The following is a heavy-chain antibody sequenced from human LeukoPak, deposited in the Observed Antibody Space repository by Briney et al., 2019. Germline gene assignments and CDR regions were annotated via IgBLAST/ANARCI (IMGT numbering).Heavy chain of an antibody. V-gene: IGHV1-2*02. D-gene: IGHD3-22*01. CDR1: GYTFTGYY. CDR3: AREYYYDSSGYYYPSAVDY. Sequence: GASVKVSCKASGYTFTGYYMHWVRQAPGQGLEWMGWINPNSGGTNYAQKSQGRVTMTRDTSISTAYMELSRLRSDDTAVYYCAREYYYDSSGYYYPSAVDYWGQGTLVTVSS. CDR2: INPNSGGT. J-gene: IGHJ4*02.